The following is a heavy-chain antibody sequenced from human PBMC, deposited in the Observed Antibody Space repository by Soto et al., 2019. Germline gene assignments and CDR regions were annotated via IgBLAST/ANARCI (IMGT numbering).Heavy chain of an antibody. CDR1: GDSISNYY. V-gene: IGHV4-4*07. Sequence: SETLRLTCTVSGDSISNYYWSWIRQSAEKRLEWIGRVSSTGSSYYNPSLKSRVTISVDTSKNQVSLNLTSVTAADTAVYYCARGVPAARTDWFDPWGQGTLVAASS. CDR3: ARGVPAARTDWFDP. CDR2: VSSTGSS. J-gene: IGHJ5*02. D-gene: IGHD2-8*02.